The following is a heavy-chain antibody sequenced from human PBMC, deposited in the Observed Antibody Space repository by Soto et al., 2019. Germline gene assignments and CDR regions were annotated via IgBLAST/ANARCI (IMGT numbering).Heavy chain of an antibody. J-gene: IGHJ3*02. V-gene: IGHV3-48*01. CDR1: GFTFSSYS. D-gene: IGHD3-3*01. CDR3: ARGKYYDFWSGSGRGAFDI. Sequence: EVQLVESGGGLVQPGGSLRLSCAASGFTFSSYSMNWVRQAPGKGLEWVSYISSSSSTIYYADSVKGRFTISRDNAKNSLYLQMNSLRAEDTAVYYCARGKYYDFWSGSGRGAFDIWGQGTMVTVSS. CDR2: ISSSSSTI.